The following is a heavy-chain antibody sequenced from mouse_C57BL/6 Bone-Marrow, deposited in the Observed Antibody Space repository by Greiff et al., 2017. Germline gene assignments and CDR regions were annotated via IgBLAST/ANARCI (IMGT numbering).Heavy chain of an antibody. J-gene: IGHJ3*01. CDR2: IYPRSGNT. CDR1: GYTFTSYG. D-gene: IGHD1-1*01. V-gene: IGHV1-81*01. CDR3: ASSRYYETDAFAY. Sequence: VKLKQSGAELARPGASVKLSCKASGYTFTSYGISWVKQRTGQGLEWIGEIYPRSGNTYYNEKFKGKATLTADKSSSTAYMELRSLTSEDSAVYFCASSRYYETDAFAYWGQGTLVTVSA.